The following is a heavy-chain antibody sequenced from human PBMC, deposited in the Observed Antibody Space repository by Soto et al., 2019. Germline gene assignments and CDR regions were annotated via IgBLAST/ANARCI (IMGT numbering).Heavy chain of an antibody. V-gene: IGHV4-59*13. CDR1: GGSITTYY. D-gene: IGHD2-15*01. Sequence: PSETLSLTCTVSGGSITTYYWNWIRQSPGKGLEWIGSISYSGSTNYNPSLRSRITVSIDTSKNQFSLTLSSVTAADTAVYYCARDPYGGSSGGVYYYYALDVWGQGTTVTV. J-gene: IGHJ6*02. CDR2: ISYSGST. CDR3: ARDPYGGSSGGVYYYYALDV.